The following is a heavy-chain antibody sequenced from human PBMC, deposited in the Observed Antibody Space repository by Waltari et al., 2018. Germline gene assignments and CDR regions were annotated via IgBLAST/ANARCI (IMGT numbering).Heavy chain of an antibody. CDR1: GFTFSGNW. V-gene: IGHV4-59*01. CDR3: ARSKVAGSPEGWFDP. CDR2: SDYSGST. D-gene: IGHD2-15*01. J-gene: IGHJ5*02. Sequence: VQLVESGGGLVQPGGSLRLSCAGSGFTFSGNWMAWVRQAPGKGLEWIGYSDYSGSTNYNPSLKSRVTISVDTSKNQFSLKLSSVTAADTAVYYCARSKVAGSPEGWFDPWGQGTLVTVSS.